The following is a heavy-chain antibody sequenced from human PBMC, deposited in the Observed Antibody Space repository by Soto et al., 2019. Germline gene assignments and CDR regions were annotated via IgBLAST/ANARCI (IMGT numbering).Heavy chain of an antibody. V-gene: IGHV1-3*01. CDR1: GYTFNSYA. Sequence: ASVKVSCKASGYTFNSYAMHWVRQAPGQRLEWMGWINAGNGNTKYSQKFQGRVTITRDTSASTAYMELSSLRSEDTAVYYCARAQNLEMATPWGQGTLVTVSS. CDR2: INAGNGNT. D-gene: IGHD5-12*01. CDR3: ARAQNLEMATP. J-gene: IGHJ4*02.